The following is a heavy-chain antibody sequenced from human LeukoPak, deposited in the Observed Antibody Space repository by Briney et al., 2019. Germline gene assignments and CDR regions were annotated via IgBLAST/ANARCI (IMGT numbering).Heavy chain of an antibody. CDR1: GFTFSSYW. CDR3: AREEGSSSWYAHLYYYYYMDV. D-gene: IGHD6-13*01. Sequence: GGSLRLSCAASGFTFSSYWMSWVRQAPGKGLEWVANIKQDGSEKYYVDSVKGRFTISRDNAKNSLYLQMNSLRAEDTAVYYCAREEGSSSWYAHLYYYYYMDVWGKGTTVTIPS. CDR2: IKQDGSEK. V-gene: IGHV3-7*01. J-gene: IGHJ6*03.